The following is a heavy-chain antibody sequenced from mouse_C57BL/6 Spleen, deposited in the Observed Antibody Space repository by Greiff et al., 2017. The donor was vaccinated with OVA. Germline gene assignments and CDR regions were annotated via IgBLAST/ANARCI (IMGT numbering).Heavy chain of an antibody. CDR1: GYTFTSYW. CDR2: INTSNGGT. J-gene: IGHJ1*03. CDR3: GIEIYFDV. V-gene: IGHV1-53*01. Sequence: VQLQQPGTELVKPGASVTLSCKASGYTFTSYWMHWVKQRPGQGLEWIGNINTSNGGTNYNEKFKSKATLTVDKSSRTAYMQLSSLTSAVYAVYYDGIEIYFDVWGKGTTVTASS.